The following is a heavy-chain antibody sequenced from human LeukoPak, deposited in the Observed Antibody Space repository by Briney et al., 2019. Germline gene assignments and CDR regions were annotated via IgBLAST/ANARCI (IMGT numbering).Heavy chain of an antibody. V-gene: IGHV4-59*01. J-gene: IGHJ4*02. D-gene: IGHD3-9*01. CDR1: GGSISSYY. CDR3: ARGRYSPITFDY. CDR2: IYYSGST. Sequence: SETLSLTCTVSGGSISSYYWSWIRQPPGKGLEWIGYIYYSGSTNYNPSLKSRVTISVDTSKNQFSLELSSVTAADTAVYYCARGRYSPITFDYWGQGTLVTVSS.